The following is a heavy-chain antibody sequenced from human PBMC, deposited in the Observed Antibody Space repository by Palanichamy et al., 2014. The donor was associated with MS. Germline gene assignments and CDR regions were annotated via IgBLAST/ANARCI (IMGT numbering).Heavy chain of an antibody. D-gene: IGHD5-24*01. J-gene: IGHJ4*02. Sequence: EVQLLESGGGLVQPGGSLRLSCAASGFTFSSYALSWVRQAPGKGLEWVSAIGSNGIATYYADSVKGRFTISRDNSKNTLFLQMNSLRAEDTAVYYCAKYRDALTYWGQGTLVTVSS. CDR2: IGSNGIAT. CDR3: AKYRDALTY. V-gene: IGHV3-23*01. CDR1: GFTFSSYA.